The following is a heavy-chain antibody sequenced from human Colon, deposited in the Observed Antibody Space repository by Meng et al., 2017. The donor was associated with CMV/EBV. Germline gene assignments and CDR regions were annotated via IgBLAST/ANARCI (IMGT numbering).Heavy chain of an antibody. J-gene: IGHJ4*01. D-gene: IGHD6-6*01. V-gene: IGHV4-4*01. CDR3: VNVVPTYYFNY. CDR1: GGSIGGNNW. Sequence: TCSVSGGSIGGNNWWAWVRQPPGKGLEWVGEIDERGSTNYRPSLRGRVTISFDKSKNQFSLVLTSVTAADTAMYFCVNVVPTYYFNYWGHGTLVTVSS. CDR2: IDERGST.